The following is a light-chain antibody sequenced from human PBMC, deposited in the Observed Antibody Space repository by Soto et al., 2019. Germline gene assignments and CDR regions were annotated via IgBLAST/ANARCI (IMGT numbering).Light chain of an antibody. CDR2: DAS. CDR3: HQSASTPLT. Sequence: DVQMTQSPSSLSASVGDSVTITCRASQSVFNHLSWFQQRPGKGPKLLIYDASSLHAGVPSRFRDSGYGTDFTLTISTVQPEDSAIYCCHQSASTPLTVGGGTRVELK. J-gene: IGKJ4*01. V-gene: IGKV1-39*01. CDR1: QSVFNH.